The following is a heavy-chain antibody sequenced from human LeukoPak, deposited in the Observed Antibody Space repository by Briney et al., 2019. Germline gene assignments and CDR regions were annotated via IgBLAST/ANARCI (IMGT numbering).Heavy chain of an antibody. CDR2: ISAYNGNT. CDR1: GYTFTSYG. J-gene: IGHJ6*03. CDR3: ARDVVAEYYYYYMDV. D-gene: IGHD2-2*01. Sequence: ASVKVSCKASGYTFTSYGISWVRQAPGQGLEWMGWISAYNGNTNYAQKLQGRVTMTTDTSTSTAYMELRSLRSDDTAVYYCARDVVAEYYYYYMDVWGKGTTVTVSS. V-gene: IGHV1-18*01.